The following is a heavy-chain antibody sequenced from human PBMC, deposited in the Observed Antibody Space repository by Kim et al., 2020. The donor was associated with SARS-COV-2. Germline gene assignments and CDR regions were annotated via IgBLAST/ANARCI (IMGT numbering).Heavy chain of an antibody. Sequence: SETLSLTCTVSGGSISSSSYYWGWIRQPPGKGLEWIGSIYYSGSTYYNPSLKSRVTISVDTSKNQFSLKLSSVTAADTAVYYCARPGRSDGWFDPWGQGTLVTVSS. CDR1: GGSISSSSYY. V-gene: IGHV4-39*01. J-gene: IGHJ5*02. D-gene: IGHD2-15*01. CDR3: ARPGRSDGWFDP. CDR2: IYYSGST.